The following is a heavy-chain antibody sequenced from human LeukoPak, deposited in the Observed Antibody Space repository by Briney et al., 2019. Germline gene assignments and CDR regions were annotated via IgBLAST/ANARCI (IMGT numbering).Heavy chain of an antibody. CDR1: GYTFTSYG. J-gene: IGHJ5*02. D-gene: IGHD6-19*01. Sequence: ASVKVSCKASGYTFTSYGISWVRQAPGQGLEWMGWISAYNGNTNYAQKLQGRVTTTTDTSTSTAYMELRSLRSDDTAVYYCARDLMQYNWFDPWGQGTLVTVSS. CDR3: ARDLMQYNWFDP. V-gene: IGHV1-18*01. CDR2: ISAYNGNT.